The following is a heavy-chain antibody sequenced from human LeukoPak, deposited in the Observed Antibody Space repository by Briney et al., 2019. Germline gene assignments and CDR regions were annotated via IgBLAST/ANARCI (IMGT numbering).Heavy chain of an antibody. D-gene: IGHD5-18*01. CDR2: IYSGGTT. J-gene: IGHJ5*02. CDR3: ARGRGYSQSNWVDP. V-gene: IGHV3-53*01. CDR1: GFTVSRSY. Sequence: PGGSLRLSCAASGFTVSRSYMIWARQAPGKGLEWVSVIYSGGTTYYADSVKGRFTISRDNSKNTLYLQMNSLRAEDTAVYCCARGRGYSQSNWVDPWGQGTMVTVSA.